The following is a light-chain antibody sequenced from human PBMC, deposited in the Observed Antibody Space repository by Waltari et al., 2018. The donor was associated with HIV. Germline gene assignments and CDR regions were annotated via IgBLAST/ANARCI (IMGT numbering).Light chain of an antibody. CDR2: GAS. J-gene: IGKJ1*01. V-gene: IGKV3-15*01. Sequence: EVVMRQTPATLSVSPGERLTLSCRASQSVGASLAWYQQKPGQTPRLLVYGASARFTSVPARFSGSGSGTEFTLTVTSRQSEDYAFYYCLQYGSWPWTFGQGTKVEIK. CDR1: QSVGAS. CDR3: LQYGSWPWT.